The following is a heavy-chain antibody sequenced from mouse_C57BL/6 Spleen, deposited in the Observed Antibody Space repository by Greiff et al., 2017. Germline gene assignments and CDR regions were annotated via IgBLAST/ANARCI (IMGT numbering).Heavy chain of an antibody. CDR1: GYTFTSYW. Sequence: QVQLQQPGAELVKPGASVKMSCKASGYTFTSYWITWVKQRPGQGLEWIGDIYPGSGSTNYNEKFKSKATLTVDTSSSTAYMQLSSLTSEDSAVYYCARRVTTVDYYAMDYWGQGTSGTVSS. V-gene: IGHV1-55*01. D-gene: IGHD1-1*01. CDR3: ARRVTTVDYYAMDY. J-gene: IGHJ4*01. CDR2: IYPGSGST.